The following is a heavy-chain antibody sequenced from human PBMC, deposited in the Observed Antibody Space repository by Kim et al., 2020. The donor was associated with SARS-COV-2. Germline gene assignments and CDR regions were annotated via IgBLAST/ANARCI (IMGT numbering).Heavy chain of an antibody. CDR2: IYPGDSDT. CDR3: ARLRTVYDYVCGSYSYGMDV. D-gene: IGHD3-16*01. CDR1: GYSFTSYW. V-gene: IGHV5-51*01. Sequence: GASLQISCKGSGYSFTSYWIGWVRQMPGKGLEWMGIIYPGDSDTRYSPSFQGQVTISADKSISTAYLQWSSLKASDTAMYYCARLRTVYDYVCGSYSYGMDVWGQGTTVTVSS. J-gene: IGHJ6*02.